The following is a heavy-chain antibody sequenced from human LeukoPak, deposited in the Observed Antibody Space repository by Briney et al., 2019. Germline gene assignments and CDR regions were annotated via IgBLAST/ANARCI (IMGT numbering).Heavy chain of an antibody. CDR3: ARSSWGRWLQVQFGFYFDY. D-gene: IGHD5-24*01. CDR2: IYSGGST. V-gene: IGHV3-66*01. J-gene: IGHJ4*02. CDR1: GITLSNYG. Sequence: GGSLRLSCAVSGITLSNYGMSWVRQAPGKGLEWVSVIYSGGSTYYADSVKGRFTISRDNSKNTLYLQMNSLRAEDTAVYYCARSSWGRWLQVQFGFYFDYWGQGTLVTVSS.